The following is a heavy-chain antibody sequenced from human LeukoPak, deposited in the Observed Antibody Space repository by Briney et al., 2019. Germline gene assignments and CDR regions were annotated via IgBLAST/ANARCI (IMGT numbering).Heavy chain of an antibody. J-gene: IGHJ4*02. CDR2: IYSGGST. Sequence: GGSLRLSCAASGFTVSSNYMSWVRQAPGEGLEWVSVIYSGGSTYFADSVKGRFTISRDNSKNTLYLQMNSLRAEDTAVYYCARGPIVGATLDYWGQGTLVTVSS. CDR1: GFTVSSNY. V-gene: IGHV3-53*01. D-gene: IGHD1-26*01. CDR3: ARGPIVGATLDY.